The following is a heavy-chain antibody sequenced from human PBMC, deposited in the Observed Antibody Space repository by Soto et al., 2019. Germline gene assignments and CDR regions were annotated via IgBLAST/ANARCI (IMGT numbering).Heavy chain of an antibody. CDR1: GYSFTSYW. D-gene: IGHD6-13*01. CDR2: IYPGDSDT. V-gene: IGHV5-51*01. CDR3: ATQQQLALFDY. J-gene: IGHJ4*02. Sequence: GESLKISCKGSGYSFTSYWIGWVRQMPGKGLDWMGIIYPGDSDTRYSPSFQGQANISADKSISTAYLQWSSLRASDTAMYYCATQQQLALFDYWGQGTLVTVSS.